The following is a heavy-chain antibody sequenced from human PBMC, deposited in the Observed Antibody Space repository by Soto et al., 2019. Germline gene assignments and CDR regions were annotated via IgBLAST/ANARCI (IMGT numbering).Heavy chain of an antibody. CDR1: GFTFSSYS. Sequence: EVQLVESGGGLVKPGGSLRLSCAASGFTFSSYSMNWVRQAPVKGLEWVSSIRSSSSYIYYADSVKGRFTISRDNAKNSLYLQMNSLRAEDTAVYYCARGSGYDSSGYYVSLWYYGMDVWGQGTTVTVSS. J-gene: IGHJ6*02. V-gene: IGHV3-21*01. D-gene: IGHD3-22*01. CDR2: IRSSSSYI. CDR3: ARGSGYDSSGYYVSLWYYGMDV.